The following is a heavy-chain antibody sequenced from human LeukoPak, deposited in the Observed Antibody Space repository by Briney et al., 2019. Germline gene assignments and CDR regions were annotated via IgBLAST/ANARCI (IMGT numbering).Heavy chain of an antibody. CDR2: ISYDGSNK. J-gene: IGHJ4*02. CDR3: AKDSHSGYYVYYFDY. CDR1: GFTFSSYG. Sequence: PGRSLRLSCAASGFTFSSYGMHSVRQAPGKGLEWVALISYDGSNKYYADSVKGRFTISRDNSKNTLYLQMNSLRAEDTAVYYCAKDSHSGYYVYYFDYWGQGTLVTVSS. V-gene: IGHV3-30*18. D-gene: IGHD3-22*01.